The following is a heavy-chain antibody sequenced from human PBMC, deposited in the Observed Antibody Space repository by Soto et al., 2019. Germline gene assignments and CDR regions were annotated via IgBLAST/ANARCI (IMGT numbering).Heavy chain of an antibody. J-gene: IGHJ6*02. V-gene: IGHV4-59*12. CDR3: ARDQKDTAFGIYYGMDV. D-gene: IGHD5-18*01. Sequence: SETLSLTCTVSGGSISSYYWSWIRQPPGKGLEWIGYIYYSGSTNYNPSLKSRVTISVDTSKNQFSLKLSSVTAADTAVYYCARDQKDTAFGIYYGMDVWGQGTTVTVSS. CDR2: IYYSGST. CDR1: GGSISSYY.